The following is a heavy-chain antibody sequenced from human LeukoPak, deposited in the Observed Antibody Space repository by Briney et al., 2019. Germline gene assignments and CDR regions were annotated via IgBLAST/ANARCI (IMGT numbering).Heavy chain of an antibody. V-gene: IGHV3-30-3*01. CDR2: ISYDGSNK. CDR3: ARERLRIFDY. J-gene: IGHJ4*02. Sequence: GGSLRLSCAASGFTFSSYAMHWVRQAPGKGLEWVAVISYDGSNKYYADSVKGRFTISGDNSKNTLYLQMNSLRAEDTAVYYCARERLRIFDYWGQGTLVTVSS. D-gene: IGHD4-17*01. CDR1: GFTFSSYA.